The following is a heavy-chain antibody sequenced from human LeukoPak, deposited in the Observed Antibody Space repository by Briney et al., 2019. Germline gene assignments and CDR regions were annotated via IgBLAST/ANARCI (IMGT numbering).Heavy chain of an antibody. J-gene: IGHJ6*02. CDR3: ARRSRGYSYGNGLYYYGMDV. CDR1: GGSISSYY. CDR2: IYYSGST. Sequence: SETLSLTCTVFGGSISSYYWSWIRQPPGKGLEWIGYIYYSGSTNYNPSLKSRVTISVDTSKNQFSLKLSSVTAADTAVYYCARRSRGYSYGNGLYYYGMDVWGQGTTVTVSS. D-gene: IGHD5-18*01. V-gene: IGHV4-59*08.